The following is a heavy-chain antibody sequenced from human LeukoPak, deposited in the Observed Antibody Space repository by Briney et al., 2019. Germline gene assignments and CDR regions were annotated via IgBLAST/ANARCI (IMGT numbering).Heavy chain of an antibody. CDR1: GFTFSDYS. J-gene: IGHJ4*02. CDR2: IRSDSSDK. Sequence: GGSLRLSCAASGFTFSDYSMIWVRQAPGGGLEWVSNIRSDSSDKCYAGSVKGRFTISRDNAKNSLFLHMDSLRVEDTAFYYCARDLNWGFDYWGQGAQVTVSS. CDR3: ARDLNWGFDY. V-gene: IGHV3-21*01. D-gene: IGHD7-27*01.